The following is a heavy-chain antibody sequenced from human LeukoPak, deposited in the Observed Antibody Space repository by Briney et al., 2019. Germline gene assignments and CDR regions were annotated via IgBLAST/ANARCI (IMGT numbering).Heavy chain of an antibody. CDR3: ARDLLFYSGSYSDYFDY. CDR2: ISAYNGNT. D-gene: IGHD1-26*01. J-gene: IGHJ4*02. CDR1: GYTFTSYG. V-gene: IGHV1-18*01. Sequence: ASVKVSCKASGYTFTSYGISWVRQAPGQGLESMGWISAYNGNTNYAQKLQGRVTMTTDTSTSTAYMELRSLRSDDTAVYYCARDLLFYSGSYSDYFDYWGQGTLVTVSS.